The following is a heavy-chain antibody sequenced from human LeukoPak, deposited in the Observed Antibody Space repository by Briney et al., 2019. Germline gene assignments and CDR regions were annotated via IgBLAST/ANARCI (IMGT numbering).Heavy chain of an antibody. V-gene: IGHV4-39*01. J-gene: IGHJ4*02. CDR1: SGSISSSSYY. D-gene: IGHD3-10*01. Sequence: PSETLSLTCTVSSGSISSSSYYWGWIRQPPGKGLEWIGSIYYSGSTYYNPSLKSRVTISVDTSKNQFSLKLSSVTAADTAVYYCARQQSAGAFDYWGQGTLVTVSS. CDR3: ARQQSAGAFDY. CDR2: IYYSGST.